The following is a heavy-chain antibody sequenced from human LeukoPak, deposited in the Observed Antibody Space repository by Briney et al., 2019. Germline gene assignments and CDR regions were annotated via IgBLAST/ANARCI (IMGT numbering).Heavy chain of an antibody. J-gene: IGHJ3*02. V-gene: IGHV1-69*05. CDR3: ASCWTSCHQDAFDI. D-gene: IGHD2-2*01. CDR2: IIPIFGTA. Sequence: GSSVKVSCKASGGTFSSYAISWVRQAPGQGLEWMGGIIPIFGTANYAQKFQGRVTITTDESTSTAYMEPSSLRSEDTAVYYCASCWTSCHQDAFDIWGQGTMVTVSS. CDR1: GGTFSSYA.